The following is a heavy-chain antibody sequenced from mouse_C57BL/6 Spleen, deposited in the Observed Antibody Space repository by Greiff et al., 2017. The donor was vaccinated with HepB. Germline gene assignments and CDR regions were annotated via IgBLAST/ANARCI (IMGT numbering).Heavy chain of an antibody. V-gene: IGHV3-6*01. CDR2: RSYDGSN. CDR1: GYSITSGYY. D-gene: IGHD2-4*01. J-gene: IGHJ3*01. Sequence: DVQLQESGPGLVKPSQSLSLTCSVTGYSITSGYYWNWIRQFPGNKLEWMGYRSYDGSNNYNPSLKNRISITRDPSKNQFFLKLNSVTTEDTATYYCAIDDYDSFAYWCQGTLVTVSA. CDR3: AIDDYDSFAY.